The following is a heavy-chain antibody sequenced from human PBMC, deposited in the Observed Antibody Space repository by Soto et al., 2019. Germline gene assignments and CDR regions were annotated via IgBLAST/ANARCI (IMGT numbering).Heavy chain of an antibody. D-gene: IGHD6-6*01. CDR3: ARMSLEYSSASYFDY. J-gene: IGHJ4*02. CDR2: IIPIFGTA. Sequence: QVQLVQSGAEVKKPGSSVKVSCKSSGGTFSSYAISWVRQAPGQGLEWMGGIIPIFGTANYAQKFQGRATITADESTSTAYMELSSLRSEDTAVYYCARMSLEYSSASYFDYWGQGTLVTVSS. CDR1: GGTFSSYA. V-gene: IGHV1-69*01.